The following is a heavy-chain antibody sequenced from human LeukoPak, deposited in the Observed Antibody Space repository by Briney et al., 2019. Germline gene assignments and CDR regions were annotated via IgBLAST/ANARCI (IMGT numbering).Heavy chain of an antibody. V-gene: IGHV4-59*01. CDR1: GGSISSYY. CDR2: IYYSGST. D-gene: IGHD4-11*01. J-gene: IGHJ6*02. Sequence: KTSGTLSLTCTVSGGSISSYYWSWIRQPPGKGLEWIGYIYYSGSTNYNPSLKSRVTISVDTSKNQFSLKLSSVTAADTAVYYCARDGDDYTGMDVWGQGTTVTVSS. CDR3: ARDGDDYTGMDV.